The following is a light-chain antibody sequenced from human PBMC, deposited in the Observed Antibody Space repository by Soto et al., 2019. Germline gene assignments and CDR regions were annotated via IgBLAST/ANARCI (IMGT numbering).Light chain of an antibody. V-gene: IGKV3-15*01. Sequence: EIVMTQSPVTLSVSPGERATLSCRASQSVSSNLAWYQRKPGQAPRLLIYGASTRATGIPARFSGSGSGTEFTLTIRGLQSEDFAFYYCQQYTNWPLTFGGGTKVEIK. J-gene: IGKJ4*01. CDR3: QQYTNWPLT. CDR1: QSVSSN. CDR2: GAS.